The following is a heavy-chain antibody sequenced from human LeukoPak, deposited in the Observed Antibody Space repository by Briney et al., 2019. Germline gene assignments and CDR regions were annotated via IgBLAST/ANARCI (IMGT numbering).Heavy chain of an antibody. V-gene: IGHV1-58*01. CDR2: IVVGSGNT. J-gene: IGHJ4*02. Sequence: SVKVSCKASGFTFTSSAVQWVRQARGQRLEWIEWIVVGSGNTNYAQKFQERVTITRDMSTSTAYMELSSLRSEDTAVYYCAADPHYYDPSGYYFDYWGQGTLVTVSS. D-gene: IGHD3-22*01. CDR3: AADPHYYDPSGYYFDY. CDR1: GFTFTSSA.